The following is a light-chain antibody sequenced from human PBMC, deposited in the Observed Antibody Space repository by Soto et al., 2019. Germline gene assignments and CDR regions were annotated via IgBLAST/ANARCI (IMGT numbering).Light chain of an antibody. J-gene: IGKJ2*01. CDR1: QDISSW. Sequence: DIQMTQSPSSVSASVGDRVTITCRASQDISSWLGWYQQKPGKAPKFLIYAASSLQSGVPSRFSGSGSGTDFTLTIGSLQPEDFATYYCQQANSFPYAFGQGTKLEIK. V-gene: IGKV1-12*01. CDR2: AAS. CDR3: QQANSFPYA.